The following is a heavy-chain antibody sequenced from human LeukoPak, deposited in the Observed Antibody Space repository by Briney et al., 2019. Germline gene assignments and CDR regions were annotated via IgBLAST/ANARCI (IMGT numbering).Heavy chain of an antibody. V-gene: IGHV3-30*03. J-gene: IGHJ4*02. CDR1: GFTSSRHG. Sequence: GGSLTLSCAPSGFTSSRHGMHWVRQAPGKGLEWVAIISNDGSRKYYAHSVEGRFTISRDNSKNTLYLQMDSLRAEDTAVYYCARDRAWNYFDYWGQGTLVTVSS. CDR2: ISNDGSRK. D-gene: IGHD3-3*01. CDR3: ARDRAWNYFDY.